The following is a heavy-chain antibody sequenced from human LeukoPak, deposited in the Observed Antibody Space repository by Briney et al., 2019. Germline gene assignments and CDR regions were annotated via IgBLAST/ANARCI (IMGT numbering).Heavy chain of an antibody. CDR2: IYYSGSTY. CDR3: ARQYYYDGSGPFQH. V-gene: IGHV4-59*08. D-gene: IGHD3-22*01. Sequence: SETLSLTCAVYGGSFSGYYWSWIRQPPGKGLEWIGYIYYSGSTYYYNPSLKSRVTMSVDTSKNQFSLKLSSVTAADTAVYYCARQYYYDGSGPFQHWGQGTLVTVSS. J-gene: IGHJ1*01. CDR1: GGSFSGYY.